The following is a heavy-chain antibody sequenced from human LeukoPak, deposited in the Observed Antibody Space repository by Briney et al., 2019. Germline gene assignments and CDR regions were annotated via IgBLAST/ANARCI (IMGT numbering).Heavy chain of an antibody. CDR1: GFPFSSYN. Sequence: GGSLRLSCAASGFPFSSYNMNWVRQAPGKGLEWVSSISSSSSYIYYADSGKGRFTTTEDNAKTSLYLQMNSLRAEDTAGYYFARDKNSELTTVDYWGQGTLVTVSS. V-gene: IGHV3-21*01. CDR3: ARDKNSELTTVDY. D-gene: IGHD1-26*01. J-gene: IGHJ4*02. CDR2: ISSSSSYI.